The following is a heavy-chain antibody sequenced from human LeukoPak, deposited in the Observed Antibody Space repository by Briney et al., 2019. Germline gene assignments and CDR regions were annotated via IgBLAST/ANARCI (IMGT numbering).Heavy chain of an antibody. CDR3: ATSDVVVPAAINAFDI. D-gene: IGHD2-2*02. CDR1: GGSISSSSYY. V-gene: IGHV4-39*01. J-gene: IGHJ3*02. CDR2: IYYSGST. Sequence: SETLSLTSTVPGGSISSSSYYWGWIRQPPGKGLEWIGSIYYSGSTYYNPSLKSRVTISVDTSKNQFSLKLSSVSAADTAVYYCATSDVVVPAAINAFDIWGQGTMVTVSS.